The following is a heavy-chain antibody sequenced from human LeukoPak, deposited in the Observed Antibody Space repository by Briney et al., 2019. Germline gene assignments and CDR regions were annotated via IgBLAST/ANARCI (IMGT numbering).Heavy chain of an antibody. Sequence: SQTLSLTCAISGDNVSSNSAAWNWIRQSPSRGLEWLGRTYYRSKWYNDYAVSVKSRITINPDTSKNQFSLQLNSVTPEDTAVYYCARGTATAYYPINWFDPWGQGTLVTVSS. CDR3: ARGTATAYYPINWFDP. CDR1: GDNVSSNSAA. D-gene: IGHD1-26*01. CDR2: TYYRSKWYN. J-gene: IGHJ5*02. V-gene: IGHV6-1*01.